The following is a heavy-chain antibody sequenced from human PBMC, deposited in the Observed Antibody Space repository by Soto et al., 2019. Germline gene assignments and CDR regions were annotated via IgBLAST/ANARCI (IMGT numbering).Heavy chain of an antibody. J-gene: IGHJ5*02. V-gene: IGHV4-59*01. Sequence: SETLSLTCTVSGGSISSYYWSWIRQPPGKGLEWIGYIYYSGSTNYNPSLKSRVTISVDTSKNQFSLKLSSVTAADTAVYYCARLHLVSSGSDNWSEPWGPGILVTVFS. CDR2: IYYSGST. CDR1: GGSISSYY. CDR3: ARLHLVSSGSDNWSEP. D-gene: IGHD6-25*01.